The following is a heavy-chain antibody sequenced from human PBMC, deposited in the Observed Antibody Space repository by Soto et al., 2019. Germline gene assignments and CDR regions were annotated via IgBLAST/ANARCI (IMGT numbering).Heavy chain of an antibody. CDR2: INPNSGGT. CDR1: GYTFTGYY. V-gene: IGHV1-2*04. CDR3: ARVRYDFWSGKYYYYGMDV. J-gene: IGHJ6*02. D-gene: IGHD3-3*01. Sequence: ASVKVSCKASGYTFTGYYMHWVRQAPGQGLEWMGWINPNSGGTNYAQKFQGWVTMTRDTSISTAYMELSRLRSDDTAVYYCARVRYDFWSGKYYYYGMDVWGQGTTVTSP.